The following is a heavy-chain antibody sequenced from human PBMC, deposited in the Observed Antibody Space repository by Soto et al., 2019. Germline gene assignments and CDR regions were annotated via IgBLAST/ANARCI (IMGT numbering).Heavy chain of an antibody. J-gene: IGHJ6*04. V-gene: IGHV5-51*01. D-gene: IGHD5-18*01. CDR1: GYSFTSYW. Sequence: PGESLKISCKGSGYSFTSYWIGWVRQMPGKGLEWMGIIYPGDSDTRYSPSFQGQVTISADKSISTAYLQWSSLKASDTAMYYCARQVPDTYYYYGMAVGGKGTRVPVS. CDR2: IYPGDSDT. CDR3: ARQVPDTYYYYGMAV.